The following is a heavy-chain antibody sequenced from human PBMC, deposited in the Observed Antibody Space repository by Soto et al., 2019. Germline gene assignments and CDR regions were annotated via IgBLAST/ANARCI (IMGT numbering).Heavy chain of an antibody. D-gene: IGHD3-22*01. Sequence: SVKVSCKASGGTFSSYAISWVLQAPGQGLEWMGGIIPIFGTANYAQKFQGRVTITADKSTSTAYMELSSLRSEDTAVYYCASGMYYDSSGAYGMDVWGQGTTVTVSS. J-gene: IGHJ6*02. CDR1: GGTFSSYA. V-gene: IGHV1-69*06. CDR2: IIPIFGTA. CDR3: ASGMYYDSSGAYGMDV.